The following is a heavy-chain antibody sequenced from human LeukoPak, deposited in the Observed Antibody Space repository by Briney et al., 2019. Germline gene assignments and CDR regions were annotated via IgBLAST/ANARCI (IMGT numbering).Heavy chain of an antibody. J-gene: IGHJ4*02. CDR3: ARDYGDYKFDY. V-gene: IGHV1-2*04. CDR2: INPNSGGT. CDR1: GYTFTGYY. D-gene: IGHD4-17*01. Sequence: ASVKVSCKASGYTFTGYYMYWVRQAPGQGLEWMGWINPNSGGTNYAQKFQGWVTMTRDTSISTAFMELSRLRSDDTAVYYCARDYGDYKFDYWGQGTLVTVSS.